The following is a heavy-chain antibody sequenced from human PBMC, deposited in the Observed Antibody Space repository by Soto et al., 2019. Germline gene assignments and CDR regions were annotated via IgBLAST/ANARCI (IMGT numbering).Heavy chain of an antibody. J-gene: IGHJ6*03. Sequence: GSLRLSCAASGFTFSSYGMHWVRQAPGKGLEWVAVIWYDGSNKYYADSVKGRFTISRDNSKNTLYLQMNSLRAEDTAVYYCARNDITIFGYYYYYMDVWGKGTTVTVSS. D-gene: IGHD3-3*01. CDR3: ARNDITIFGYYYYYMDV. CDR1: GFTFSSYG. CDR2: IWYDGSNK. V-gene: IGHV3-33*01.